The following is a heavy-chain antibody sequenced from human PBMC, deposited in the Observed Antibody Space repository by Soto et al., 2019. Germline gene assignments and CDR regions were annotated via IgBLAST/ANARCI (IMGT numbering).Heavy chain of an antibody. Sequence: LRLSCAASGFTLSNYWMTWVRQAPGKGLEWVANINKDGSQKNYVDSVKGRFTIARDNGQNSLSLQMNSLRVEDTAVYYCVRELGLAYWGQGALVTVSS. V-gene: IGHV3-7*03. CDR2: INKDGSQK. CDR3: VRELGLAY. CDR1: GFTLSNYW. D-gene: IGHD7-27*01. J-gene: IGHJ4*02.